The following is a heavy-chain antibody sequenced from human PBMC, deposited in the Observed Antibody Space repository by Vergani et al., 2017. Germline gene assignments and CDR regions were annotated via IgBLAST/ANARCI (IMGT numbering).Heavy chain of an antibody. D-gene: IGHD1-1*01. CDR3: ARRFYNWNDFALYS. Sequence: QVQLQESGPGLVKPSQTLSLTCTVSGGSISSGSYYWSWIRQPPGKGLEWIGYIYYSGSSNYNPSLKSRVTISVDTSKNQFSLKLSSVTAADTAVYYCARRFYNWNDFALYSWGQGTLVTVSS. CDR1: GGSISSGSYY. J-gene: IGHJ4*02. V-gene: IGHV4-61*01. CDR2: IYYSGSS.